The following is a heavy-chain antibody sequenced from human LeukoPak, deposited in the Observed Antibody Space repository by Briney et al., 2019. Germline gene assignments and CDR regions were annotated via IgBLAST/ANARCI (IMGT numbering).Heavy chain of an antibody. CDR2: ISSSSGYI. D-gene: IGHD2-2*01. J-gene: IGHJ4*02. V-gene: IGHV3-21*01. Sequence: GGSLRLSCAASGFTFSSYSMNWVRQAPGKGLEWVSSISSSSGYIYYADSVKGRFTISRDNAKNSLYLQMNSLRAEDTAVYYCARDNCSSTSCYYFDYWGQGTLVTVSS. CDR1: GFTFSSYS. CDR3: ARDNCSSTSCYYFDY.